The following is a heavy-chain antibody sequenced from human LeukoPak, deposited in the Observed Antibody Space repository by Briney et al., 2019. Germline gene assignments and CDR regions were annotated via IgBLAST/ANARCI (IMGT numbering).Heavy chain of an antibody. J-gene: IGHJ4*02. D-gene: IGHD1-26*01. CDR3: ASLYSGSYDTGSFDYFNY. CDR2: MYYSGST. CDR1: GGSISSYY. Sequence: SETLYLTCTVSGGSISSYYWSWIRQPPGKGLEWIGYMYYSGSTNYNPSLKSRVTISVDTSKNQFSLKLSSVTAADTAVYYCASLYSGSYDTGSFDYFNYWGQGTLVTVSS. V-gene: IGHV4-59*01.